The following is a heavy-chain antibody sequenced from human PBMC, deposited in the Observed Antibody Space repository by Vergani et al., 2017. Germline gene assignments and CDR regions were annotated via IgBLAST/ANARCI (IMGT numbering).Heavy chain of an antibody. V-gene: IGHV3-48*04. J-gene: IGHJ6*03. CDR3: ERDPIPIAARPFYMDV. Sequence: ELQLVESGGGLVQPGGSLRLSCAASVFTFSSYSMNWVRQAPGKGLEWVSYISSSSSTIYYADSVKGRITISRDNAKNSLYLQMNSLRAEDTAVYYGERDPIPIAARPFYMDVWGKGTTVTVSS. D-gene: IGHD6-6*01. CDR1: VFTFSSYS. CDR2: ISSSSSTI.